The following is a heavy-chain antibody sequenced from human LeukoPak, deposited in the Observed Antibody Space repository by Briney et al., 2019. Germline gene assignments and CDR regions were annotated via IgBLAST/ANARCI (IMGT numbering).Heavy chain of an antibody. CDR3: ASCPIEMTTGYYYYMDV. Sequence: PSETLSLTCTVSGYSISSGYYWGWIRQPPGKGLEWIESIYHSGSTYYNPSLKSRVTISVDTSKNQFSLRLSSVTAADTAVYYCASCPIEMTTGYYYYMDVWGKGTTVTVSS. CDR2: IYHSGST. J-gene: IGHJ6*03. V-gene: IGHV4-38-2*02. CDR1: GYSISSGYY. D-gene: IGHD5-24*01.